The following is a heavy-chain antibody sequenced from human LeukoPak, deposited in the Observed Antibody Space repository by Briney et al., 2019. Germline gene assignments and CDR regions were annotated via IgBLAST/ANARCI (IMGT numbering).Heavy chain of an antibody. J-gene: IGHJ4*02. V-gene: IGHV3-66*01. Sequence: GGSLRLSCAASGFTVSSNYMSWVRQAPGKGPEWVSVLYSGGTTYYADSVKGRFTISRDNSKNTLYLQMNSLRAEDTAVYYCARGGDPGYFDYWGQGTLVTVSS. CDR3: ARGGDPGYFDY. D-gene: IGHD3-16*01. CDR1: GFTVSSNY. CDR2: LYSGGTT.